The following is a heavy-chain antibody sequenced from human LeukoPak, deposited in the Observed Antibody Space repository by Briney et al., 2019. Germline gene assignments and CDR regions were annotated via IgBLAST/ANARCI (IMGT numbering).Heavy chain of an antibody. CDR3: AYLVVGTLDASDI. CDR2: ISSSSSYI. V-gene: IGHV3-21*01. J-gene: IGHJ3*02. D-gene: IGHD2-2*01. Sequence: GGSLRLSCAASGFTFSSYSMNWVRQAPGKGLEWVSSISSSSSYIYYADSVKGRFTISRDNAKNSLYLQMNSLRAEDTAVYYCAYLVVGTLDASDIWGQGTMVTVSS. CDR1: GFTFSSYS.